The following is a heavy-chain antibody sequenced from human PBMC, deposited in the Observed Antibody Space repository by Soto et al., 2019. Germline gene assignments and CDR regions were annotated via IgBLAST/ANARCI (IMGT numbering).Heavy chain of an antibody. Sequence: PSETLSLTCTVSGGSISSHYWSWIRQPPGQGLEWIGYIYYSGSTNYNPSLKSRVTISVDTSKSQFSLRLSSVTAADTAVYFCARLDGYGHYFDYWGQGALVTVSS. CDR1: GGSISSHY. V-gene: IGHV4-59*08. D-gene: IGHD5-12*01. CDR2: IYYSGST. CDR3: ARLDGYGHYFDY. J-gene: IGHJ4*02.